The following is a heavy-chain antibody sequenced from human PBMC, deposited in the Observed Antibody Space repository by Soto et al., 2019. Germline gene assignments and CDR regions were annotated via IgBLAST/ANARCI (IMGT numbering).Heavy chain of an antibody. D-gene: IGHD6-19*01. Sequence: SETLSVTCTVSCGSISSYYWSWIRQPPGKGLEWIGYIYYSGSTNYNPSLKSRVTISVDTSKNQFSLKLSSVTAADTAVYYCARVGSLLDFDYWGQGTLVTVSS. CDR2: IYYSGST. J-gene: IGHJ4*02. CDR1: CGSISSYY. V-gene: IGHV4-59*01. CDR3: ARVGSLLDFDY.